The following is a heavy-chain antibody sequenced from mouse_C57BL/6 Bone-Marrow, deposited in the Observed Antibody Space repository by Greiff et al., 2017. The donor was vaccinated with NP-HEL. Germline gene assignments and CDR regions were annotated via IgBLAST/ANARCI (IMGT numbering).Heavy chain of an antibody. CDR2: ISDGGSYT. Sequence: EVHLVESGGGLVKPGGSLKLSCAASGFTFSSYAMSWVRQTPEKRLEWVATISDGGSYTYYPDNVKGRFTISRDNAKNNLYLQMSHLKSEDTAMYYCARDPSYGNYRGYFDVWGTGTTVTVSS. J-gene: IGHJ1*03. CDR3: ARDPSYGNYRGYFDV. CDR1: GFTFSSYA. V-gene: IGHV5-4*01. D-gene: IGHD2-1*01.